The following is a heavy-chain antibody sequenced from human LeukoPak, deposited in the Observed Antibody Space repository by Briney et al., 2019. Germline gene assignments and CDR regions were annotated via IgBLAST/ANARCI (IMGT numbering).Heavy chain of an antibody. D-gene: IGHD1-26*01. CDR1: GFTFSSYA. CDR3: ARDEEGGGIVGVSRFDP. J-gene: IGHJ5*02. V-gene: IGHV3-64*02. Sequence: PGGSLRLSCAASGFTFSSYAMHWVRQAPEKGLEYVSAISSNGGSTYYADSVKGRFTISRDNSKNTLYLQMGSLRAEDMAVYYCARDEEGGGIVGVSRFDPWGQGTLVTVSS. CDR2: ISSNGGST.